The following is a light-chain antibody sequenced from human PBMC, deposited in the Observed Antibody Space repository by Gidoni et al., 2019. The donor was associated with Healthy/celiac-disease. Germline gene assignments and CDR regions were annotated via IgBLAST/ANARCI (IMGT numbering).Light chain of an antibody. CDR2: DAS. V-gene: IGKV1D-13*01. Sequence: AIQLTQSPSSLSASVGDRVTITCRASQGISSALAWYQQKPGKAPKLLIYDASILESGVPSRFSGSGSGTDFTLTISSLQPEDFATYYCQQFNNYVITFGQGTRLEIK. CDR1: QGISSA. J-gene: IGKJ5*01. CDR3: QQFNNYVIT.